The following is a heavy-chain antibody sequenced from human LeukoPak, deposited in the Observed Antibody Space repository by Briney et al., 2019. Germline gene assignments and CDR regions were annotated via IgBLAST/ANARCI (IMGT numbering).Heavy chain of an antibody. D-gene: IGHD4-17*01. CDR1: GGTFNNSA. J-gene: IGHJ5*02. V-gene: IGHV1-69*05. Sequence: SVKVSXKTSGGTFNNSAISWVRQAPGQGLEWLGGIMPLFGTAGYAQKFQGRVTITKDESTRTVYLELTSLTSDDTAVYYCARDVHGDYGSGWFDPWGPGTLVSVSS. CDR2: IMPLFGTA. CDR3: ARDVHGDYGSGWFDP.